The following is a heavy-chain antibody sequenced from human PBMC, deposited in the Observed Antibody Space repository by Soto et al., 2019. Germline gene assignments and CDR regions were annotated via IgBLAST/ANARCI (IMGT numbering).Heavy chain of an antibody. D-gene: IGHD5-12*01. CDR1: GFTGSSYA. V-gene: IGHV3-30-3*01. J-gene: IGHJ6*02. CDR3: ARGFVEMATIAHYYYGMDV. Sequence: QVQLVESGGGVVQHGMSLRLSCAASGFTGSSYAMHWVRQAPGKGLEWVAVISYDGSNKYYADSVKGRFTISRDNAKNTLYLQMNSLRAEDTAVYYCARGFVEMATIAHYYYGMDVWGQGTTVTVSS. CDR2: ISYDGSNK.